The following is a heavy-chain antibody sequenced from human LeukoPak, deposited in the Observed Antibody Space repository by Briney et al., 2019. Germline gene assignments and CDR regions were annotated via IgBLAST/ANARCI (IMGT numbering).Heavy chain of an antibody. J-gene: IGHJ5*02. CDR1: GFSISSYY. V-gene: IGHV4-59*01. CDR3: ARGSSRGWFDP. Sequence: PSETLSLTSTVSGFSISSYYWSWIRQPPGKGLEWIGYIYYSGSTNYNPSLNSRVIISVDTYKNHFSLKLSSVTAADTAVYYCARGSSRGWFDPWGQGTLVTVSS. CDR2: IYYSGST.